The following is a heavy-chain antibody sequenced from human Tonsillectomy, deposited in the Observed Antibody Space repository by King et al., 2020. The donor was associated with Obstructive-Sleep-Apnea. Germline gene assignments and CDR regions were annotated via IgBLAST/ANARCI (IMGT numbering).Heavy chain of an antibody. CDR2: ISWYSGSI. CDR3: AKDRSGYSGPFDY. CDR1: GFTFEDYA. Sequence: QLVQSGGGLVQPGRSLRLSCAASGFTFEDYAMHWVRQAPGKGLDLVSGISWYSGSIVYADSVKGRFTHSRDNAKNSLYLQMNSLRAEDTALYYCAKDRSGYSGPFDYWGQGTLVTVSS. V-gene: IGHV3-9*01. J-gene: IGHJ4*02. D-gene: IGHD5-12*01.